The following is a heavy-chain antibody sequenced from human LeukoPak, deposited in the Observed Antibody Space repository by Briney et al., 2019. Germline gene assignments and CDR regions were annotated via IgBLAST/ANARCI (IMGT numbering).Heavy chain of an antibody. D-gene: IGHD3/OR15-3a*01. Sequence: PGGSLRLSCVASGFIFKSYGMNWVRQAPGKGLEWVSGIYTNGRTRYADFVNGRFTISKDNSKNTLFLEMNSLRVEDTAVYYCAHLVWEHVGGLDAWGQGTTVTVS. V-gene: IGHV3-23*05. CDR3: AHLVWEHVGGLDA. CDR1: GFIFKSYG. CDR2: IYTNGRT. J-gene: IGHJ6*02.